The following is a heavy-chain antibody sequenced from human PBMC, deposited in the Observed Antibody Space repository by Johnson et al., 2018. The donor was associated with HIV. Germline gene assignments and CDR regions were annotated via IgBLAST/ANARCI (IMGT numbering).Heavy chain of an antibody. CDR1: GFTFRSYG. V-gene: IGHV3-30*02. CDR2: IWYDGSNK. Sequence: VQLVESGGGVVRPGGSLRLSCAASGFTFRSYGMPWVRQAPGKGLEWVAVIWYDGSNKYYADPVKGRFTISSDNSKETLYLQMNNLRAEDTAVYYCAKDLGMYSIGGNDAFDIWGQGTMVTVSS. D-gene: IGHD3-16*01. CDR3: AKDLGMYSIGGNDAFDI. J-gene: IGHJ3*02.